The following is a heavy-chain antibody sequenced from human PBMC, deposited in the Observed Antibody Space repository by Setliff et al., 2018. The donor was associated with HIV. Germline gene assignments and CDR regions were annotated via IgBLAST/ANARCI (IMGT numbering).Heavy chain of an antibody. J-gene: IGHJ4*02. CDR2: IIPAFGTP. Sequence: ASVKVSCKASGDTLSIHPISWVRQAPGRGLDWMGGIIPAFGTPNYAQKFQGRVTITTDESTTTVFMELTGLTSEDTAVYYCASLAAAGYFDYWGQGTLVTVSS. V-gene: IGHV1-69*05. CDR1: GDTLSIHP. D-gene: IGHD6-13*01. CDR3: ASLAAAGYFDY.